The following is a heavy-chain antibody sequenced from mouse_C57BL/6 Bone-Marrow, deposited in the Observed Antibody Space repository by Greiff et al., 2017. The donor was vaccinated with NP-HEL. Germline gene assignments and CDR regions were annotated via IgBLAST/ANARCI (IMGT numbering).Heavy chain of an antibody. CDR2: ISDGGSYT. CDR3: ARLSGYFYFDY. CDR1: GFTFSSYA. V-gene: IGHV5-4*01. J-gene: IGHJ2*01. Sequence: EVQGVESGGGLVKPGGSLKLSCAASGFTFSSYAMSWVRQTPEKRLEWVATISDGGSYTYYPDNVKGRFTISRDNAKNNLYLQMSHLKSEDTAMYYCARLSGYFYFDYWGQGTTLTVSS. D-gene: IGHD2-3*01.